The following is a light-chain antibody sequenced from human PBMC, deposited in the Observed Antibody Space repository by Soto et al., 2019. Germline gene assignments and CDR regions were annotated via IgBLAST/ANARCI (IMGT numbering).Light chain of an antibody. Sequence: QSVLTQPPSASGTPGQRGTISCSGSSSNIGSNTVYWYQQLPGTAPKLLIYSNNQRPSGVPDRFSASKSGTSASLAISGLQSDDEADYYCASWDDSLNGQVFGGGTKLTVL. CDR1: SSNIGSNT. CDR3: ASWDDSLNGQV. CDR2: SNN. V-gene: IGLV1-44*01. J-gene: IGLJ3*02.